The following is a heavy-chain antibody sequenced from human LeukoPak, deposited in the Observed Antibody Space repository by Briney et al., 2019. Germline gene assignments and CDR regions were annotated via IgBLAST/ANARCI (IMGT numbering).Heavy chain of an antibody. Sequence: GASVKVSCKASGGTFSSYAISWVRQASGQGLEWMGRIIPILGIANYAQKFQGGVTITADKSTSTAYMELSSLRSEDTAVYYCARDEAYYDNLPGTDPWGQGTLVTVSS. CDR1: GGTFSSYA. J-gene: IGHJ5*02. D-gene: IGHD3-9*01. V-gene: IGHV1-69*04. CDR3: ARDEAYYDNLPGTDP. CDR2: IIPILGIA.